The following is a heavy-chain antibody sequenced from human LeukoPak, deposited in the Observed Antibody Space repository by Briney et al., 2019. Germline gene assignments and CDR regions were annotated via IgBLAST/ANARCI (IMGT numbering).Heavy chain of an antibody. Sequence: GGSLRLPCAASGFTFSSYAMPWVRQAPGKGLEWLSVISHDGATNKYYAVSVKGRFSISRDNSKNTLNLRMNSLRVEDTAVYYCARDPSRFGEFGFNDLWGQGTLVTVSS. CDR1: GFTFSSYA. V-gene: IGHV3-30-3*01. CDR3: ARDPSRFGEFGFNDL. J-gene: IGHJ5*02. CDR2: ISHDGATNK. D-gene: IGHD3-10*01.